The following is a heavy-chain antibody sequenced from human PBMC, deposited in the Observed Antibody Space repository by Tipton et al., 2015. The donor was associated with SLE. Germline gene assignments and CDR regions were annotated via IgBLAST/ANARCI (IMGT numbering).Heavy chain of an antibody. CDR2: ISSSSSYI. CDR1: GFTFSSYS. V-gene: IGHV3-21*01. D-gene: IGHD1-26*01. CDR3: ARSNEWELTYAFDI. J-gene: IGHJ3*02. Sequence: GSLRLSCAASGFTFSSYSMNWVRQAPGKGLEWVSSISSSSSYIYYADSVKGRFTISRDNAKNSLYLQMNSLRAEDTAVYYCARSNEWELTYAFDIWGQGTMVTVSS.